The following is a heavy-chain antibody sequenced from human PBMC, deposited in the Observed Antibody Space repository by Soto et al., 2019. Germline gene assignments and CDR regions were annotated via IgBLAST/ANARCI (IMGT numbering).Heavy chain of an antibody. D-gene: IGHD5-12*01. CDR2: IYSSGTA. CDR3: ASRQQQVALVDY. Sequence: PSETLSLTCTVSAGYISSGFYFWSWMRQPPGKGLEWLGHIYSSGTAYYNPSLKSRLTISVDASKNQFSLKLTSVTAADTAIYYCASRQQQVALVDYWGQGILVTVSS. J-gene: IGHJ4*02. CDR1: AGYISSGFYF. V-gene: IGHV4-30-4*01.